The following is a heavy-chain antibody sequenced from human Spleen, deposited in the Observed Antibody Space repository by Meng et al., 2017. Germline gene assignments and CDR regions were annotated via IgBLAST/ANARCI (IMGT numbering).Heavy chain of an antibody. CDR2: RYCSMNT. J-gene: IGHJ4*02. CDR3: VEGSGWYNY. Sequence: SETLSLTCTVSGASISSSNFYWVWIRQPPGKGLEWIGSRYCSMNTYKNPSLKSRVTISVDTSKNQLSLKLGSMTAADTAVYYCVEGSGWYNYWGQGTRVTVSS. D-gene: IGHD6-19*01. V-gene: IGHV4-39*07. CDR1: GASISSSNFY.